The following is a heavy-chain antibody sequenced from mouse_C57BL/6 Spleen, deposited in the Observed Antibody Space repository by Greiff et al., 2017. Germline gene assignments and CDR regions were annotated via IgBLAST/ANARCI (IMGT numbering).Heavy chain of an antibody. J-gene: IGHJ4*01. CDR2: IDPNSGGT. CDR1: GYTFTSYW. Sequence: VQLQQPGAELVKPGASVKLSCKASGYTFTSYWMHWVKQRPGRGLEWIGRIDPNSGGTKYNEKFKSKATLTVDKPSSTAYMQLSSLTSEDSAVYYCARYPYDGSSYEDITNAMDYWGQGTSVTVSS. D-gene: IGHD1-1*01. CDR3: ARYPYDGSSYEDITNAMDY. V-gene: IGHV1-72*01.